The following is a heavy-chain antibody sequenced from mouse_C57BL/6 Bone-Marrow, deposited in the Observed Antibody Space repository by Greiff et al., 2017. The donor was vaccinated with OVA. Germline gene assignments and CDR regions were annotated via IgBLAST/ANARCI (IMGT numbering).Heavy chain of an antibody. CDR3: ASLTGFFAY. V-gene: IGHV2-2*01. D-gene: IGHD4-1*01. J-gene: IGHJ3*01. CDR2: IWSGGST. Sequence: VMLVESGPGLVQPSQSLSITCTVSGFSLTSYGVHWVRQSPGKGLEWLGVIWSGGSTDYNAAFISRLSISKDNSKSQVFFKMNSLQADDTAIYYCASLTGFFAYWGQGTLVTVSA. CDR1: GFSLTSYG.